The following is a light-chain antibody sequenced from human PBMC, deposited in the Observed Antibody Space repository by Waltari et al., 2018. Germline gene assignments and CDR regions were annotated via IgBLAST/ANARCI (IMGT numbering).Light chain of an antibody. Sequence: DIQMTQSPSSLSASVGDRVTITCQASQDISNYLNWYQQKPGKAPKLLIYDASTLQTEVPSRFSGSGSRTDFTLTISSLQPEDFATYYCQHTFETPYSFGQGTKLESK. V-gene: IGKV1-39*01. CDR3: QHTFETPYS. J-gene: IGKJ2*01. CDR1: QDISNY. CDR2: DAS.